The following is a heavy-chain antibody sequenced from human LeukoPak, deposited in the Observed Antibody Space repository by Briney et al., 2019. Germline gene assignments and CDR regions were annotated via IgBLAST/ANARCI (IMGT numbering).Heavy chain of an antibody. CDR2: ISYDGSNK. CDR1: GFILSDYN. Sequence: PGRSLRLSCAASGFILSDYNMHWVRQAPGKGLEWVAVISYDGSNKYYADSVKGRFTISRDNSKNTLYLQMNSLRAEDTAVYYCARDPRGSGWYVSGLFDYWGQGTLVTVSS. CDR3: ARDPRGSGWYVSGLFDY. D-gene: IGHD6-19*01. J-gene: IGHJ4*02. V-gene: IGHV3-30*04.